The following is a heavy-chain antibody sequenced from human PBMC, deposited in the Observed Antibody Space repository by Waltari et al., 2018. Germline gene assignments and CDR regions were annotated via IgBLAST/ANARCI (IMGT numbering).Heavy chain of an antibody. CDR3: ARDVRITIFGVVTHNWFDP. J-gene: IGHJ5*02. CDR1: GGSISSYY. D-gene: IGHD3-3*01. V-gene: IGHV4-4*07. CDR2: IYTSGST. Sequence: GQLQESGPGLVKPSETLSLTCTVSGGSISSYYWSWIRQPAGKGLEWIGRIYTSGSTNYNPSLKSRVTMSVDTSKNQFSLKLSSVTASDTAVYYCARDVRITIFGVVTHNWFDPWGQGTLVTVSS.